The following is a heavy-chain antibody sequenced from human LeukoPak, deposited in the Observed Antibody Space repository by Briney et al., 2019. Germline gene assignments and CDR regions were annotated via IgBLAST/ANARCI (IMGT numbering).Heavy chain of an antibody. D-gene: IGHD2-21*01. J-gene: IGHJ4*02. CDR3: ARLDCLSDECYNY. CDR1: GNSITSDF. CDR2: INYSGRS. V-gene: IGHV4-59*08. Sequence: SETLSLTCIVSGNSITSDFWSGIRQSPGKGLEWIGYINYSGRSEYDPSLKSRVTISVDRSRKRVSLKMRSVTAADTAVYYCARLDCLSDECYNYWAVGALVTVSS.